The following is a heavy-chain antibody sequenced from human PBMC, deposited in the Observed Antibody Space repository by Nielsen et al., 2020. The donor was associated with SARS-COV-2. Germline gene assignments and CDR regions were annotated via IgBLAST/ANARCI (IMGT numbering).Heavy chain of an antibody. Sequence: ASVKVSCKASGYTFTGYYMHWVRKAPGQGLEWMGWINPNSGGTNYAQKFQGRVTMTRDTFISTAYMELSRLRADDTALYYCARDRAASPVLHYWCQGTLVTVSS. J-gene: IGHJ4*02. CDR3: ARDRAASPVLHY. V-gene: IGHV1-2*02. CDR2: INPNSGGT. D-gene: IGHD3-10*01. CDR1: GYTFTGYY.